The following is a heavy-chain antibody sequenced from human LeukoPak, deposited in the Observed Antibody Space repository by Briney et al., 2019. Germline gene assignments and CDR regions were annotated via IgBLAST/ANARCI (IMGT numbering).Heavy chain of an antibody. CDR1: GFTSSSYS. Sequence: PGGSLRLSCAASGFTSSSYSMNWVRQAPGKGLEWVSSISSSSSYIYYADSVKGRFTISRDNAKNSLYLQMNSLRAEDTAVYYCARDLGYYYDSSGYYLDYWGQGTLVTVSS. J-gene: IGHJ4*02. D-gene: IGHD3-22*01. V-gene: IGHV3-21*01. CDR3: ARDLGYYYDSSGYYLDY. CDR2: ISSSSSYI.